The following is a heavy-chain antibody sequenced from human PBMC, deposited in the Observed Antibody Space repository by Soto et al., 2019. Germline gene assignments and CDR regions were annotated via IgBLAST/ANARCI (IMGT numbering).Heavy chain of an antibody. CDR3: ARTTAVAGTPEFDY. V-gene: IGHV3-30-3*01. CDR2: ISYDGSNK. Sequence: QVQLVESGGGVVQPGRSLRLSCAASGFTFSSFSLHWVRQAPGKGLEWLALISYDGSNKYNADSVKGRFTISRDNSNNTLYVQLNSLRPEDTAVYYCARTTAVAGTPEFDYWGQGTLVTVSS. J-gene: IGHJ4*02. D-gene: IGHD6-19*01. CDR1: GFTFSSFS.